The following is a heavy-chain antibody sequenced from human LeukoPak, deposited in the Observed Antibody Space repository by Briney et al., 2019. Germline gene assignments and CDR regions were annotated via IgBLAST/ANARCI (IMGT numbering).Heavy chain of an antibody. CDR3: ARFTRNQGYYYGSGSYYSDKGIDY. Sequence: SETLSLTCAVYGGSFSDYYWSWIRQPPGKGLEWIGEINHSGSTNYNPSLKSRVTLSVDTSKNQFSLKLSSVTAADTAVYYCARFTRNQGYYYGSGSYYSDKGIDYWGQGTLVTVSS. CDR2: INHSGST. J-gene: IGHJ4*02. V-gene: IGHV4-34*01. CDR1: GGSFSDYY. D-gene: IGHD3-10*01.